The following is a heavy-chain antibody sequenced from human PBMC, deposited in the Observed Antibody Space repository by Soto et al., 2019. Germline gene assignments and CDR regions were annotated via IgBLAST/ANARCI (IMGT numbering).Heavy chain of an antibody. CDR2: ISPLKGRT. J-gene: IGHJ1*01. Sequence: QVQLVQSGPDLKRPGAPMKVSGKLSGYTFPSYGTSWVRQPPGQGLEWMAWISPLKGRTQYSQKAQGRVTLSTDTSSNTAYMEMTTLRVDDTAVYYCAMDYGDRPEYFKHWGQGTLVTVS. D-gene: IGHD4-17*01. V-gene: IGHV1-18*04. CDR3: AMDYGDRPEYFKH. CDR1: GYTFPSYG.